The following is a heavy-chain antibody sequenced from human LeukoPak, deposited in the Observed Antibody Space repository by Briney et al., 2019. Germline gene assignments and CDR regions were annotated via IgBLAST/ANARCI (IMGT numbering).Heavy chain of an antibody. CDR2: INYSGNT. CDR3: AREGRQDYVYFDY. CDR1: GDSISSYY. J-gene: IGHJ4*02. D-gene: IGHD4-17*01. Sequence: PSETLSLTCTVSGDSISSYYWSWIRQPPGKGLEWIGYINYSGNTNYNPSLKSRVTISVDTSKNQFSLRLSSVTAADTAVYYCAREGRQDYVYFDYWGQGTLVIIFS. V-gene: IGHV4-59*01.